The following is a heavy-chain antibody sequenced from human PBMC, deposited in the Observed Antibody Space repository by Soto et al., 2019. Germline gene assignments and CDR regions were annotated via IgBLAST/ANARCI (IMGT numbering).Heavy chain of an antibody. V-gene: IGHV4-59*01. D-gene: IGHD1-26*01. Sequence: QVQLQESGPGLVKPSETLSLTCTVSGGSISSYYWSWIRQPPGKGLEWIGYIYYSGSTNYNPSLKSRVTLSVDTSKNQFSLKLRSVTAADTAVYYCASRYGGNFDYWGQGTLVTVSS. J-gene: IGHJ4*02. CDR2: IYYSGST. CDR3: ASRYGGNFDY. CDR1: GGSISSYY.